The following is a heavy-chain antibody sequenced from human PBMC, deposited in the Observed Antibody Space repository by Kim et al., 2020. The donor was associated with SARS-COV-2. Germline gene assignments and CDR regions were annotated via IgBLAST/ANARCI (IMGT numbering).Heavy chain of an antibody. Sequence: GGSLRLSCAASGFTFSSYAMHWVRQAPGKGLEWVAVISYDGSNKYYVDSVKGRFTISRDNSKNTLYLQMNSLRAEDTAVYYCARRPPITARRYYFDYWGQGTLVTVSS. CDR1: GFTFSSYA. CDR3: ARRPPITARRYYFDY. V-gene: IGHV3-30*04. J-gene: IGHJ4*02. CDR2: ISYDGSNK. D-gene: IGHD6-6*01.